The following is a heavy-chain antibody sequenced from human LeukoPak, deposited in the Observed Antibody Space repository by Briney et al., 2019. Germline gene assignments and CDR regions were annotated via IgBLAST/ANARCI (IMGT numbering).Heavy chain of an antibody. CDR3: ARWRGSGKYFDS. CDR1: GFALSDFS. D-gene: IGHD3-10*01. J-gene: IGHJ4*02. V-gene: IGHV3-7*04. CDR2: VKQDGGEK. Sequence: DGSLTVSCAASGFALSDFSMNWVRLAPGRGLAWVASVKQDGGEKYYVDSVKGRFTISGDNAKNSLYLQMNSLRAEDTAVYYCARWRGSGKYFDSWGRGSLASVSS.